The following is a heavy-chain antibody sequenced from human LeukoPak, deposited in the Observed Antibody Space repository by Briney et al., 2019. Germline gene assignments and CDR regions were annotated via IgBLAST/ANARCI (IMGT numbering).Heavy chain of an antibody. CDR2: IYNIGTT. V-gene: IGHV3-66*02. J-gene: IGHJ4*02. D-gene: IGHD2-2*01. CDR3: AGEGGSRSTIGCPLFN. CDR1: GFTVSINY. Sequence: PGGSLRLSCAASGFTVSINYMAWVRQAPGNGLEWVSVIYNIGTTFYADSVKGRFTISRDNSKNTLFLQMDSLRPEDSAVYYCAGEGGSRSTIGCPLFNWGQGTLVTVSS.